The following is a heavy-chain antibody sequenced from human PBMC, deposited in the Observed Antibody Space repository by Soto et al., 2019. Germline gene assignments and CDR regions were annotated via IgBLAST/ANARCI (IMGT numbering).Heavy chain of an antibody. CDR1: GFAFSGRP. D-gene: IGHD3-10*01. V-gene: IGHV3-74*01. CDR2: IDNAGTDS. J-gene: IGHJ6*04. Sequence: EVQLVESGGGLVQPGGSLRLSCAASGFAFSGRPMHWVRQAPGKGLVWVSGIDNAGTDSTYADSVKGRFTSSRDNDKNTLYLQMNSLRVEDTAVYYCARGWFGPDVWGKGTTVTVSS. CDR3: ARGWFGPDV.